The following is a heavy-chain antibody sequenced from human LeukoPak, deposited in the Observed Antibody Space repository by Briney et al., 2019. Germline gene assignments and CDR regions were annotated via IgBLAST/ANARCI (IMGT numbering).Heavy chain of an antibody. CDR1: GFTFSSYW. V-gene: IGHV3-7*01. CDR3: ARDLGYCSSTSCPNYYFDY. J-gene: IGHJ4*02. D-gene: IGHD2-2*01. CDR2: IKLDGSEK. Sequence: GGSLRLSCAASGFTFSSYWMSWVRQAPGKGLEWLANIKLDGSEKYYVDSVKGRFTISRDNAKNSLYLQMNSLRAEDTAVYYCARDLGYCSSTSCPNYYFDYWGQGTLVTVSS.